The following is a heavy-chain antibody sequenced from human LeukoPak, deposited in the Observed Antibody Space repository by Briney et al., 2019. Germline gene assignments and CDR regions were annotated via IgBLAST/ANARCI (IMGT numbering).Heavy chain of an antibody. CDR1: GFTFSSYG. CDR2: IWYDGSNK. CDR3: ATAKGWSGIPPYMDV. Sequence: GGSLRLSCAASGFTFSSYGMHWVRQAPGKGLEWVAVIWYDGSNKYYADSVKGRFTISRDNSKNTLYLQMNSLRAEDTAVYYCATAKGWSGIPPYMDVWGKGTTVTVSS. V-gene: IGHV3-33*01. J-gene: IGHJ6*03. D-gene: IGHD3-3*01.